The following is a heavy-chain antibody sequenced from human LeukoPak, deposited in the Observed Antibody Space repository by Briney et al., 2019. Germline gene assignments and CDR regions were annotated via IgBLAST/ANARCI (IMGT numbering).Heavy chain of an antibody. CDR2: IKSKTDGATT. J-gene: IGHJ4*02. CDR3: TTGPF. CDR1: GFTFSNAW. V-gene: IGHV3-15*01. D-gene: IGHD3-3*02. Sequence: GGSLRLSCAASGFTFSNAWMSWVRQAPGKGLEWVGRIKSKTDGATTGYAAPVKGRLTISRDDSKNTLYLQMNSLKTEDTAVYYCTTGPFWGQGTLVTVSS.